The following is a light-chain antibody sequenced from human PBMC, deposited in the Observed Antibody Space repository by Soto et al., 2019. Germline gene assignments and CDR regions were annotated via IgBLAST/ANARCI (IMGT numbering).Light chain of an antibody. CDR1: QSISSD. J-gene: IGKJ2*01. CDR2: GAS. V-gene: IGKV3-15*01. Sequence: ETVMTQSPATLSLSPGGRVTLSCRASQSISSDLAWYQQKPGQAPRLLIYGASTTATGIPGRFSGSGSGREFTLTISRLQSEDFAVYYCQQYNNWPRTFGHGTKVEIK. CDR3: QQYNNWPRT.